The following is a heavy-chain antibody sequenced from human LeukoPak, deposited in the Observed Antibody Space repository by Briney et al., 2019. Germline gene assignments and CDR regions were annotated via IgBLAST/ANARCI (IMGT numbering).Heavy chain of an antibody. CDR2: FDPEDGET. CDR3: ATTLLRDIVVVPAAIEYFQH. CDR1: GYTLTELS. J-gene: IGHJ1*01. Sequence: ASVKVSCKVSGYTLTELSMHWVRQAPGKGLEWMGGFDPEDGETIYAQKFQGRVTMTEDTSTDTAYMELSSLRSEDTAVYYCATTLLRDIVVVPAAIEYFQHWGQGTLVTVSS. D-gene: IGHD2-2*01. V-gene: IGHV1-24*01.